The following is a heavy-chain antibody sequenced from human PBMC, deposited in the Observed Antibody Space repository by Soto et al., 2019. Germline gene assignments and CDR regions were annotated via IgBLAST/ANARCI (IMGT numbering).Heavy chain of an antibody. D-gene: IGHD3-16*02. CDR1: GFTFSSYS. CDR3: ARGVGYLGELSPPLRASDY. J-gene: IGHJ4*02. V-gene: IGHV3-48*01. CDR2: ISGPSYTI. Sequence: GGSLSLSCAASGFTFSSYSINWVRQAPGKGLEWISYISGPSYTIYYADSVKGRFTISRDNAKNSLYLQMNSLRAEDTAVYYCARGVGYLGELSPPLRASDYWGQGTLVTVSS.